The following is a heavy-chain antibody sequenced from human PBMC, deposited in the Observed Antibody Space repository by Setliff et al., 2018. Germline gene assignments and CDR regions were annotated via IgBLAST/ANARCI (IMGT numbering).Heavy chain of an antibody. J-gene: IGHJ6*03. Sequence: ASVKVSCKASGYTFTSYGISWVRQAPGQGLEWMGRFHPYSGHTNYAQNFQSRVTMTMDASITTVYMELSRLTSDDTAVYYCAGEMGTVMTPTHYVYYMDVWGKGTTVTVSS. V-gene: IGHV1-2*06. D-gene: IGHD4-17*01. CDR2: FHPYSGHT. CDR3: AGEMGTVMTPTHYVYYMDV. CDR1: GYTFTSYG.